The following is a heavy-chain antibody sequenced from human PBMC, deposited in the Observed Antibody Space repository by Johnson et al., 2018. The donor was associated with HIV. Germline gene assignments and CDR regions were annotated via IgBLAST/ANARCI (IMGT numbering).Heavy chain of an antibody. D-gene: IGHD1-1*01. J-gene: IGHJ3*02. CDR2: ISYDGSNK. CDR3: ARSTGARAAFDI. V-gene: IGHV3-30*04. Sequence: QVQLVESGGGVVQPGRSLRLSCAASGFTFSSYAMHWVRQAPGKGLEWVAVISYDGSNKYYADSVKGRFTISRDNSKNTLYLQMNSRRAEDTAVYYCARSTGARAAFDIWGQGTMVTVSS. CDR1: GFTFSSYA.